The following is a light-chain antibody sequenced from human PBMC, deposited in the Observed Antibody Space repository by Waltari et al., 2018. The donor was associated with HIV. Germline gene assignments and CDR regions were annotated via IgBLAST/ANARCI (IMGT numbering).Light chain of an antibody. CDR1: RSHLYNSNDENF. CDR2: WAS. CDR3: QQYYSAPYT. V-gene: IGKV4-1*01. J-gene: IGKJ2*01. Sequence: VLTPSPGSVVAILGERATIHCRPSRSHLYNSNDENFLAWYQQKPGQPPKLLVYWASTRESGVPDRFSGSGSGTDFTLTINSLQAEDVAIYYCQQYYSAPYTFGQGTKLEIK.